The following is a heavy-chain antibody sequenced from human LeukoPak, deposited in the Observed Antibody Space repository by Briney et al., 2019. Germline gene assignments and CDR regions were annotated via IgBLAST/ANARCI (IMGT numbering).Heavy chain of an antibody. CDR1: GFTFSSYA. CDR3: ARVRYMNSWYREIDY. Sequence: GALRLSCSASGFTFSSYAMTWVRQPPGKGLEWVSSISGSGLNTYYADSVKGRFTISRDNSRNTLYLQMNSLRAEDTAVFYCARVRYMNSWYREIDYWGQGTLVTVSS. CDR2: ISGSGLNT. V-gene: IGHV3-23*01. J-gene: IGHJ4*02. D-gene: IGHD6-13*01.